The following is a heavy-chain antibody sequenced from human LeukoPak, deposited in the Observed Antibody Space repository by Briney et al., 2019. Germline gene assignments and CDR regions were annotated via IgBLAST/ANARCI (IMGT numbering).Heavy chain of an antibody. CDR1: GYNFDSYW. CDR3: VRRKVGFAPGGSGFDL. J-gene: IGHJ3*01. CDR2: IFPRDSDT. D-gene: IGHD1-26*01. V-gene: IGHV5-51*01. Sequence: GESLKISCKGSGYNFDSYWLAWVRHVPAKGLEWMGIIFPRDSDTRYSPSFQGHVTISADKSIPTAYLQWRSLKATNNAMYFCVRRKVGFAPGGSGFDLWGQGTVVTVSS.